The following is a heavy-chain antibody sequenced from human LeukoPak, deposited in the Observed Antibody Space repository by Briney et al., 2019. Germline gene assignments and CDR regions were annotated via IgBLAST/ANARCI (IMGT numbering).Heavy chain of an antibody. CDR3: ARGIRGRQFVDY. CDR1: GFTFSSYE. V-gene: IGHV3-48*03. J-gene: IGHJ4*02. Sequence: GGSLRLSCAASGFTFSSYEMNWVRQAPGKGREWVSYISSSGSTIYYADSVKGRFTISRENEKNSLYLQMNSLRAEDTAVYYCARGIRGRQFVDYWGQGTLVTVSS. CDR2: ISSSGSTI. D-gene: IGHD1-26*01.